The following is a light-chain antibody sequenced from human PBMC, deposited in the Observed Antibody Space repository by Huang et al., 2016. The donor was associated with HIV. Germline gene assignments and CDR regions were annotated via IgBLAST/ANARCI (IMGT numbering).Light chain of an antibody. Sequence: EIVLTQSPATLSLSPGERATLSCRASQSVRSYLAWYQQKPGQAPSLLIYDTSVRATGVPGRISGSGSGSDFTLTISSLEPEDFAIYFCQQRSNWPLTFGGGTKVEIK. CDR2: DTS. CDR3: QQRSNWPLT. V-gene: IGKV3-11*01. J-gene: IGKJ4*01. CDR1: QSVRSY.